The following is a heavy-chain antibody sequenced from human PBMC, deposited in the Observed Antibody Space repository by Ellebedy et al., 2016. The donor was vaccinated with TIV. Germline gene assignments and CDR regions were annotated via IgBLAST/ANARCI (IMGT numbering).Heavy chain of an antibody. D-gene: IGHD2-8*01. CDR1: GFTYSSYA. V-gene: IGHV3-23*01. Sequence: GESLKISCAASGFTYSSYAMSWVRQAPGKGLEWVSSITSSGGSTYYADSVKGRFTISRDNSKNTLYLQMNSLRAEDTAVFYCAKPFLMVYAPFDYWGQGTLVTVSS. CDR3: AKPFLMVYAPFDY. CDR2: ITSSGGST. J-gene: IGHJ4*02.